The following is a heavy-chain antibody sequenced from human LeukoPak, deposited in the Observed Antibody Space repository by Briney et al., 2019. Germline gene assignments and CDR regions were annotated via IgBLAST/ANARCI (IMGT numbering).Heavy chain of an antibody. CDR2: FDPEDGET. V-gene: IGHV1-24*01. Sequence: ASVKVSCKVSGYTLTELSMHWVRQAPGKGLEWMGVFDPEDGETIYAQKFQGRVTMTEDTSTDTAYMELSSLRSEDTAVYYCATGRDRIAAAVFTPYSFDIWGQGTMVTVSS. CDR3: ATGRDRIAAAVFTPYSFDI. CDR1: GYTLTELS. D-gene: IGHD6-13*01. J-gene: IGHJ3*02.